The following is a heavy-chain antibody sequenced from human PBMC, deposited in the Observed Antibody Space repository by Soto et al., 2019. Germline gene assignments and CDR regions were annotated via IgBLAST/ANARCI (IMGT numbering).Heavy chain of an antibody. V-gene: IGHV3-15*01. CDR1: GFIFTDAW. CDR2: IKSKSAGGTT. J-gene: IGHJ4*02. Sequence: EVQLVESGGGLVKPGGSLRLSCAASGFIFTDAWMNWVRQAPGKGLEWVGRIKSKSAGGTTEYAAPVKGRFISSRDDSKSVMYPQINSLKIDDTGVYYSATAWSSADYWGQGEVVSVSS. D-gene: IGHD6-25*01. CDR3: ATAWSSADY.